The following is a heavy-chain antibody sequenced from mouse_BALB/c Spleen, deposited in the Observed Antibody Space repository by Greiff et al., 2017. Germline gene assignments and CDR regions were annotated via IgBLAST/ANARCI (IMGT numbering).Heavy chain of an antibody. CDR2: ISSGSSTI. J-gene: IGHJ4*01. Sequence: EVQGVESGGGLVQPGGSRKLSCAASGFTFSSFGMHWVRQAPEKGLEWVAYISSGSSTIYYADTVKGRFTISRDNPKNTLFLQMTSLRSEDTAMYYCARSYYYGSSYEEGAMDYWGQGTLVTVSS. D-gene: IGHD1-1*01. V-gene: IGHV5-17*02. CDR1: GFTFSSFG. CDR3: ARSYYYGSSYEEGAMDY.